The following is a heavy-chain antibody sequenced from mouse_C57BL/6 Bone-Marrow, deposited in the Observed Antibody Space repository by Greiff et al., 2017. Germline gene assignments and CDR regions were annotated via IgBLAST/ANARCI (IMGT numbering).Heavy chain of an antibody. CDR2: IYPRSGNT. J-gene: IGHJ1*03. CDR3: ARRDYYGSHWYFGG. D-gene: IGHD1-1*01. CDR1: GYTCTSYG. Sequence: QVQLQQSGAELARPGASVKLSCKASGYTCTSYGISWVKQRDGQGLEWIGEIYPRSGNTYYNEKFKGKATLTADKSSSTAYMELRSLTSEDSAVYFCARRDYYGSHWYFGGWGTGTTVTVSS. V-gene: IGHV1-81*01.